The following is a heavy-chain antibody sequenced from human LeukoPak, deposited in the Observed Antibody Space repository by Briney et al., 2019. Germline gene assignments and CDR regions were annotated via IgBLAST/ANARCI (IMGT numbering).Heavy chain of an antibody. CDR2: IGLSGSPL. V-gene: IGHV3-11*04. J-gene: IGHJ4*02. CDR3: ARKDFSSGSFSY. Sequence: GGSLRLSCAVSGFPFTRFYMSWLRQAPGKGLEWISYIGLSGSPLDYADSVRGRFTTSRDNAKNSLYLEMNSLRAEDTAVYYCARKDFSSGSFSYWGQGTLVTVSS. D-gene: IGHD3-22*01. CDR1: GFPFTRFY.